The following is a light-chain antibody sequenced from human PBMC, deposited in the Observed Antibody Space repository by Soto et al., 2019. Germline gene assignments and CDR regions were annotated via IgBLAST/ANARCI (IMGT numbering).Light chain of an antibody. CDR2: YDS. CDR1: NIGSKS. Sequence: SSELTQPPSVSVAPGKTARITCGGNNIGSKSVHGYQQKPGQAPVLVIYYDSDRPSGIPERFSGYNSGNTATLTISRVEAGDEDDYYCQVWDSSSDHVVFGGGTKLTVL. J-gene: IGLJ2*01. V-gene: IGLV3-21*04. CDR3: QVWDSSSDHVV.